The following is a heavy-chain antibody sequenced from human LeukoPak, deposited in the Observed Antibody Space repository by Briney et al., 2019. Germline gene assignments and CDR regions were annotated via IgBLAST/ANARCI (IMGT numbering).Heavy chain of an antibody. CDR3: ARARSGSYDYFDY. CDR1: GGSFSGYY. J-gene: IGHJ4*02. V-gene: IGHV3-7*01. D-gene: IGHD1-26*01. Sequence: ETLSLTCAVYGGSFSGYYWSWIRQPPGKGLEWVANIKEDGSEKYYVYSVKGRFTISRDNAKTSLYLQMNSLRVEDTAVYYCARARSGSYDYFDYWGQGTLVTVSS. CDR2: IKEDGSEK.